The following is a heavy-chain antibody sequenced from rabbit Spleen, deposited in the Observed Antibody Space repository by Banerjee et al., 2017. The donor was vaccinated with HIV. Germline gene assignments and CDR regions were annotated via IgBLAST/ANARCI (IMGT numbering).Heavy chain of an antibody. CDR3: VRARPYPFVL. V-gene: IGHV1S45*01. D-gene: IGHD1-1*01. Sequence: QEQLVESGGGLVKPEGSLTLTCKASGFSFSDRDVMCWVRQAPGKGLQWIACINASTGKPVYATWASGRFSISSHNAQNTLYLQLSSLTAADTATYFCVRARPYPFVLWGQGTLVTVS. CDR2: INASTGKP. CDR1: GFSFSDRDV. J-gene: IGHJ6*01.